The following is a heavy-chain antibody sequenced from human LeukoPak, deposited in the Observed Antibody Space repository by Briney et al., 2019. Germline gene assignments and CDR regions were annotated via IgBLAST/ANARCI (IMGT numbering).Heavy chain of an antibody. CDR2: VYQDGTT. CDR1: GASISRHY. Sequence: SETLSLTCTVSGASISRHYWSWIRQPPGKGLERIGYVYQDGTTNYNPSLKSRVAISIDTSRNHLSLKLSSMTAADTAVYYCARGSTRADDYWGQGILVTVSS. V-gene: IGHV4-59*11. CDR3: ARGSTRADDY. D-gene: IGHD2/OR15-2a*01. J-gene: IGHJ4*02.